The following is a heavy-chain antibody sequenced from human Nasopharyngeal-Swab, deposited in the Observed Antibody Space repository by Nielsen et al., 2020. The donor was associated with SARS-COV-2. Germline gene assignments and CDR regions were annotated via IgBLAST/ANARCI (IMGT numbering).Heavy chain of an antibody. J-gene: IGHJ3*02. CDR2: ISCKSESI. Sequence: SLKISCAASGFTFDHFGMHWVRQPPGKGLEWVAGISCKSESIGYVDSVRGRFSVSRDNAKKSLYLEMNSLRPDDTALYYCAKDGGSGSYGYDAFDIWGLGTMVTVSS. V-gene: IGHV3-9*01. D-gene: IGHD1-26*01. CDR3: AKDGGSGSYGYDAFDI. CDR1: GFTFDHFG.